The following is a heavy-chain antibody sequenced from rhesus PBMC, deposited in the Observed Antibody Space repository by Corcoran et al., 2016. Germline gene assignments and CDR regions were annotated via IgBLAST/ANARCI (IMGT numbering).Heavy chain of an antibody. CDR2: IDGDGGKT. J-gene: IGHJ4*01. V-gene: IGHV3S5*01. CDR1: GFTFSTSG. D-gene: IGHD3-3*01. CDR3: AEYLDWSY. Sequence: EVQLVETGGGLVQPGGSLKLSCAASGFTFSTSGLSWVRRAPGKGLEWVSAIDGDGGKTYYADSGKGRFTISRDNSRNTLSLQMNSLRGEDTAVYYWAEYLDWSYWGQGVLVTVSS.